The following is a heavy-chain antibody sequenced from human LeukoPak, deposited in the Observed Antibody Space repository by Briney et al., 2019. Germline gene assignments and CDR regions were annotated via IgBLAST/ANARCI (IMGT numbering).Heavy chain of an antibody. J-gene: IGHJ6*03. CDR1: GFTFSSYA. D-gene: IGHD3-3*01. CDR3: AKGVLRFLEWAPSYYYMDV. CDR2: ISGSGGST. V-gene: IGHV3-23*01. Sequence: GGSLRLSCAASGFTFSSYAMSWVRQAPGKGLEWVSAISGSGGSTYYADSVKGRFTISRDNSKNTLCLQMNSLRAEDTAVYYCAKGVLRFLEWAPSYYYMDVWGKGTTVTVSS.